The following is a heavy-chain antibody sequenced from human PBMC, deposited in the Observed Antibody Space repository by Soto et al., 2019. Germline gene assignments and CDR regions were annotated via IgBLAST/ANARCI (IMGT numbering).Heavy chain of an antibody. Sequence: GGSLRLSCAASGFTFSSYAMSWVRQAPGKGLEWVSAISGSGGSTYYADSVKGRFTISRDNSKNTLYLQMNSLRAEDTAVYYCAKRYYDILTGSTVLDYWGQGTLVTVSS. CDR3: AKRYYDILTGSTVLDY. V-gene: IGHV3-23*01. J-gene: IGHJ4*02. CDR2: ISGSGGST. CDR1: GFTFSSYA. D-gene: IGHD3-9*01.